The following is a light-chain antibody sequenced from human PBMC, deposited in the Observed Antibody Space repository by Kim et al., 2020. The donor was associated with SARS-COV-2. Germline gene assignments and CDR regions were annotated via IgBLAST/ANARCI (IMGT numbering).Light chain of an antibody. CDR2: GAG. J-gene: IGKJ4*01. V-gene: IGKV3-20*01. Sequence: LTPRDRATLACRASQSVSSRYVAWYHRAPGQAPWPLIYGAGTRATGSPYRFSGRGSGTDFTLTISRLEPEDFAVYYCQRVDNSGLTFGGGTKVEF. CDR3: QRVDNSGLT. CDR1: QSVSSRY.